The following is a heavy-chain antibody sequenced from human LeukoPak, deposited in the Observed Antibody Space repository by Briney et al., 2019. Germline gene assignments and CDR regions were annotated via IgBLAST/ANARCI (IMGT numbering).Heavy chain of an antibody. Sequence: PSETLSLTCAVYGGSFSGYYWSWLRQPPGKGLEWIGEINHSGSTNYNPSLKSRVTISVDTSKNQFSLKLTSVTAADTAVYYCARVKRRMGSSSGDYSDYWGQGALVTVSS. CDR3: ARVKRRMGSSSGDYSDY. D-gene: IGHD6-6*01. CDR1: GGSFSGYY. CDR2: INHSGST. V-gene: IGHV4-34*01. J-gene: IGHJ4*02.